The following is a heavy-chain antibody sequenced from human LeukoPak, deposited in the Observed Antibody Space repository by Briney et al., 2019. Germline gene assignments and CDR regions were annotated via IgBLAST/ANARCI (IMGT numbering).Heavy chain of an antibody. CDR2: ISGSGGST. CDR3: AKPITIFGVVPADAFDI. V-gene: IGHV3-23*01. CDR1: GFTFSSYA. D-gene: IGHD3-3*01. Sequence: GGSLRLSCAASGFTFSSYAMSWVRQAPGKGLEWVSAISGSGGSTYYADSVKGRSTISRDNSKNTLYLQMNSLRAEDTAVYYCAKPITIFGVVPADAFDIWGQGTMVTVSS. J-gene: IGHJ3*02.